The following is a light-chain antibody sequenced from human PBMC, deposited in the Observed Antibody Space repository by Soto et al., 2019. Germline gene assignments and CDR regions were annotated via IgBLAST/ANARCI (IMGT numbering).Light chain of an antibody. CDR1: QSVSSSH. CDR2: GAS. Sequence: EIGLTQSPGTLSLSPGERATLSCRASQSVSSSHLAWYQQKPGQAPRLLIYGASSRATGIPDRFSGSGSGTDFTLTISRLEPEDFAVYYCQQYSTSPPTFGGGTKVDIK. J-gene: IGKJ4*01. CDR3: QQYSTSPPT. V-gene: IGKV3-20*01.